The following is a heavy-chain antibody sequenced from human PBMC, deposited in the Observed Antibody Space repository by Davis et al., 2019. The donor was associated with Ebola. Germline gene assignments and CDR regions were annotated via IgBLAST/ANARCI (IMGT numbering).Heavy chain of an antibody. D-gene: IGHD4-17*01. J-gene: IGHJ3*02. Sequence: SETLSLTCTVSGGSISSSGYYWTWIRQHPGKGLEWIGYIYYSGNTYYNPSLKSRVNISVDRSKNQFSMKLSSVTAADTAVYYCARSYGDYVGTFDIWGQGTMVTVSS. CDR3: ARSYGDYVGTFDI. V-gene: IGHV4-31*03. CDR2: IYYSGNT. CDR1: GGSISSSGYY.